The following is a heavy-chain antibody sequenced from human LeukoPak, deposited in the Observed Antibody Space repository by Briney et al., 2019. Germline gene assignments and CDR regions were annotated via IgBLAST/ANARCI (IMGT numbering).Heavy chain of an antibody. V-gene: IGHV4-30-4*07. CDR2: IYYTGNT. CDR1: GGSISSGGYS. J-gene: IGHJ4*02. D-gene: IGHD2-15*01. Sequence: SETLSLTCAVSGGSISSGGYSWSWIRQPPGKAMEFIAYIYYTGNTYFNPSLKSRVTISVDTSKNQFSLKLSSVTAADTAVYYCARGPTSRGVAFDYWGQGTLVTVSS. CDR3: ARGPTSRGVAFDY.